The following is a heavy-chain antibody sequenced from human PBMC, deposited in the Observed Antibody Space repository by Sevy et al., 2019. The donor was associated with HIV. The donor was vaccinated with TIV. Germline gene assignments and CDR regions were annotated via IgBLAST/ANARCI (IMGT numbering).Heavy chain of an antibody. CDR1: GFPFNDHA. J-gene: IGHJ6*02. V-gene: IGHV3-9*01. D-gene: IGHD2-21*01. CDR2: VSWNSRYI. Sequence: GGSLRLSCAASGFPFNDHAMHWVRQVPGKGLEWVSGVSWNSRYIVYADSVKGRFTISRDNARHFLYLEMNSLRPEDTALYYCAKDINRGCDGVNCYSYYYYFYGLDVWGQGTTVTVSS. CDR3: AKDINRGCDGVNCYSYYYYFYGLDV.